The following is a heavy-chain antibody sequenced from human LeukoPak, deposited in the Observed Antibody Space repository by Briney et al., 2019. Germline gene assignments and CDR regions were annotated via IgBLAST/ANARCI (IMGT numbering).Heavy chain of an antibody. CDR2: MNPNSGNT. V-gene: IGHV1-8*01. D-gene: IGHD6-13*01. Sequence: ASVKVSCKASGYTFTSYDINWVRQATGQGLEWMGWMNPNSGNTGYAQKFQGRVTMTRNTSISTAYMELSSLRSEDTAVYYCARNRFIAAAGIYGYWGQGTLVTVSS. J-gene: IGHJ4*02. CDR3: ARNRFIAAAGIYGY. CDR1: GYTFTSYD.